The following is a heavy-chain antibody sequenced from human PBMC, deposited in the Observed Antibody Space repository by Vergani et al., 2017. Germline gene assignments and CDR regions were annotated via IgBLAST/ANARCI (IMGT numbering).Heavy chain of an antibody. CDR2: IYYSGRT. J-gene: IGHJ3*02. CDR3: ARRSYYDSSGYSPFDAFDI. D-gene: IGHD3-22*01. CDR1: GGSISSSSYY. Sequence: QLQLQESGPGLVKPSETLSLTCTVSGGSISSSSYYWGWIRQPPGKGLEWIGSIYYSGRTYYNPSLKSRVTISVDTSKNQFSLKLSSVTAADTAVYYCARRSYYDSSGYSPFDAFDIWGQGTMVTVSS. V-gene: IGHV4-39*01.